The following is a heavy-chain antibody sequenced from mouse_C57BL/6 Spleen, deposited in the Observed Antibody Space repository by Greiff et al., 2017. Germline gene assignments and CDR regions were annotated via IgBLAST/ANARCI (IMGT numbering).Heavy chain of an antibody. J-gene: IGHJ4*01. CDR2: ISSGGSYT. D-gene: IGHD2-4*01. Sequence: EVKLEESGGDLVKPGGSLKLSCAASGFTFSSYGMSWVRQTTDKRLEWVATISSGGSYTYYPDSVKGRFTISRDNAKNTLYLQMSSLKSEDTAMYYCARDYDYDIYAMDYWGQGTSVTVSS. CDR1: GFTFSSYG. CDR3: ARDYDYDIYAMDY. V-gene: IGHV5-6*02.